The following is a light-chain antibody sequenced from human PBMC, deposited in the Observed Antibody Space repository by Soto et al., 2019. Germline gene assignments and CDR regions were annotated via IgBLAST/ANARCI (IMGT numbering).Light chain of an antibody. CDR2: GVS. CDR1: QSLSSSY. V-gene: IGKV3-20*01. Sequence: EIVLTQSPGTLSLSPGESATLSCRASQSLSSSYLAWYQQKPGQAPRLLIFGVSNRATDSLDRFSGSGSGTDFTLTIRRLEPEDFAVYYCQQYDRSPWTFGQGTKVEIK. CDR3: QQYDRSPWT. J-gene: IGKJ1*01.